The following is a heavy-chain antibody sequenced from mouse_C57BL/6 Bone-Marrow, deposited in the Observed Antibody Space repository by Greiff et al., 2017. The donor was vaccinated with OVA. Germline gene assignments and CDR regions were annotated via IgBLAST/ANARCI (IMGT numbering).Heavy chain of an antibody. Sequence: DVMLVESGGGLVKPGGSLKLSCAASGFTFSDYGMHWVRQAPEKGLEWVAYISSGSSTIYYADTVKGRFTISRDNAKNTLFLQMTSLRSEDTAMYYCARDWGEGYFDYWGQGTTLTVSS. J-gene: IGHJ2*01. V-gene: IGHV5-17*01. D-gene: IGHD4-1*01. CDR2: ISSGSSTI. CDR1: GFTFSDYG. CDR3: ARDWGEGYFDY.